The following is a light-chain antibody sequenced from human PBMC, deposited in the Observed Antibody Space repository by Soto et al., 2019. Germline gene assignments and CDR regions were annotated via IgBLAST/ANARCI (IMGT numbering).Light chain of an antibody. J-gene: IGKJ1*01. Sequence: TQSPSTLSGSVGDRVTITCRASQSVSNNYLAWYQQKPGLAPRLLIYGVSIRATGIPDRFSGSGSGTDFTLTISRLEPEDFAVYYCLQYGRSPKTFGQGTMVDIK. V-gene: IGKV3-20*01. CDR3: LQYGRSPKT. CDR2: GVS. CDR1: QSVSNNY.